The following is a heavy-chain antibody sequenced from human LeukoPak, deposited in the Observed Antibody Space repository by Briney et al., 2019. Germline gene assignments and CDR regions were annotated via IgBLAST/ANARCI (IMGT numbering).Heavy chain of an antibody. J-gene: IGHJ5*02. V-gene: IGHV4-59*08. Sequence: PSETLSLTCSVSGVSISTYYWIWIRQPPAKGLEWMGFFSYSGSTKYNPSLKSRVTMSVDTSKNQFSLKLSSVTAADTAVYYCARIGGDYGGWFDPWGQGTLVTVSS. CDR1: GVSISTYY. D-gene: IGHD4-17*01. CDR2: FSYSGST. CDR3: ARIGGDYGGWFDP.